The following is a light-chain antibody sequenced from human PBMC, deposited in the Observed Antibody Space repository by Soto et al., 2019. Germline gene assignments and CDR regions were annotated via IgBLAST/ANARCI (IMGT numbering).Light chain of an antibody. J-gene: IGKJ5*01. Sequence: EIVLAQSPGTLSLSPGERATLSCRASQSVYSSNLAWYQQKPGQAPRLLIYDTSTRATGIPARFSGSGSGTEFTLTISSLQSEDFAVYYCQQYNNWPPITFGQGTRLEIK. CDR3: QQYNNWPPIT. V-gene: IGKV3-15*01. CDR1: QSVYSSN. CDR2: DTS.